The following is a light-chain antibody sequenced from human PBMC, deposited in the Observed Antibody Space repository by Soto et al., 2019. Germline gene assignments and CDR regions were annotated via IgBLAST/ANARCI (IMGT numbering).Light chain of an antibody. CDR1: QSVSSN. J-gene: IGKJ1*01. CDR2: GAS. CDR3: QQYGSSGT. Sequence: EMILTQSPATLSVSPGERATLSCRASQSVSSNLAWYQQKPGQAPRLLIYGASTRATGIPDRFSGSGSGTDFTLTISRLAPEDFAVYYCQQYGSSGTFGQGTKVDI. V-gene: IGKV3-20*01.